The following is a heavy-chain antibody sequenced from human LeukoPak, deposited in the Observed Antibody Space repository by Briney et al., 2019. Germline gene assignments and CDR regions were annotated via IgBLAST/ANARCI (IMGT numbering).Heavy chain of an antibody. CDR2: ISSSSSYI. D-gene: IGHD4-11*01. V-gene: IGHV3-21*01. J-gene: IGHJ4*02. CDR3: ASLQTDPTVVNGF. CDR1: GFTFSSYS. Sequence: GGSLRLSCAASGFTFSSYSMNWVRQAPGKGLEWVSSISSSSSYIYYADSVKGRFTTSRDNAKNSLYLQMNSLRAEDTAVYYCASLQTDPTVVNGFWGQGTLVTVSS.